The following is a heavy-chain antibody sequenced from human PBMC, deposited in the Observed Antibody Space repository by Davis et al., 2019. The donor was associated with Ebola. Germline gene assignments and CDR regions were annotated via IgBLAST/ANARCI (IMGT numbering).Heavy chain of an antibody. Sequence: SETLSLTCTVSGVSISSGSSYWGWIRQAPGKGLEWIGSISYSGNTYYNPSLKSRVTLSVDKSKNQFSLKVSSVTDADTAVYFCARHPALYYWGQGTLVTVSS. V-gene: IGHV4-39*01. CDR2: ISYSGNT. CDR1: GVSISSGSSY. CDR3: ARHPALYY. J-gene: IGHJ4*02. D-gene: IGHD2-15*01.